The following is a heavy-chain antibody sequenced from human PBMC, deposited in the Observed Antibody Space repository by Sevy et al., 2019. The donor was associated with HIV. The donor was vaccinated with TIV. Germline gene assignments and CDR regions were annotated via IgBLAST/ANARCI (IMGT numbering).Heavy chain of an antibody. D-gene: IGHD4-4*01. Sequence: GGYLRLCCAASGFTFSDYYMSWIRQAPGKGLECVSYISSSSSYTKYADSVKGRFTMSRDNAKNSLYLQMNSLRAEDTAVYYCARVDYNFNGSNWFDPWGQGTLVTVSS. J-gene: IGHJ5*02. CDR2: ISSSSSYT. V-gene: IGHV3-11*06. CDR1: GFTFSDYY. CDR3: ARVDYNFNGSNWFDP.